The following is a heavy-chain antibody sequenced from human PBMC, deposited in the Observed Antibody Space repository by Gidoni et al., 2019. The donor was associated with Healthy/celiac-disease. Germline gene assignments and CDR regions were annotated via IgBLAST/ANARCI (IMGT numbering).Heavy chain of an antibody. Sequence: QVQLVQSASELKKPGASVKVSCKASGYTYTTYAMNCVRQAPGQGLEWMGWINTNTGNPTYDQGFTGRFVFSLDTSVSTAYLQICSLKAEDTVVYYCARAEYCSGGSCYGTGWFDPWGQGTLVTVSS. CDR2: INTNTGNP. CDR1: GYTYTTYA. V-gene: IGHV7-4-1*01. CDR3: ARAEYCSGGSCYGTGWFDP. D-gene: IGHD2-15*01. J-gene: IGHJ5*02.